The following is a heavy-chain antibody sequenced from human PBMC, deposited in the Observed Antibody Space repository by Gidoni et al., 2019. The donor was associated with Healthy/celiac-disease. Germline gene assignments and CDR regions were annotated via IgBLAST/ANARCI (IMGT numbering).Heavy chain of an antibody. V-gene: IGHV3-66*01. Sequence: EVQLVESGGGLVQPGGSLRRSCAASGFTVRSNYMSWVRQATGKGLEWVSVIYSGGSTYYADSVDGRFTISRDNSKNTLYLQMNSLRAEDTAVYYCARVKWGYSGSYPPQRGYAFDIWGQGTMVTVSS. CDR2: IYSGGST. CDR3: ARVKWGYSGSYPPQRGYAFDI. D-gene: IGHD1-26*01. J-gene: IGHJ3*02. CDR1: GFTVRSNY.